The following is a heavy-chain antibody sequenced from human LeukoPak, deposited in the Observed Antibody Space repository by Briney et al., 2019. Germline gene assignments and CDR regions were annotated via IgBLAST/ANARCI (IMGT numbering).Heavy chain of an antibody. D-gene: IGHD1-1*01. J-gene: IGHJ5*02. CDR2: ISGSSGNT. CDR1: GFTFSSYA. CDR3: AKDRGTGCCVWFDP. V-gene: IGHV3-23*01. Sequence: PGGSLRLSCAASGFTFSSYAMSWVRQAPGQGLEWVSGISGSSGNTYYADSVKGRFTITSDNSKSTLYLQMNSMRAEDTAVYYCAKDRGTGCCVWFDPWGQGTLVTVSS.